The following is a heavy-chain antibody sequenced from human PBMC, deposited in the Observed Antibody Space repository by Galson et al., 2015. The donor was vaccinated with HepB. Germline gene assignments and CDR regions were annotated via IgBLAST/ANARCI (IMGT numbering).Heavy chain of an antibody. CDR2: IHYTGST. D-gene: IGHD3-16*01. J-gene: IGHJ3*02. Sequence: ETLSLTCSVSGGSINTRGYYWGWIRQSPGKGLECIGTIHYTGSTYYTPSLKSRVAMSIDTSRNHFSLRLSSVIVADTAVYCCARRRGSVFAFDIWGQGTMVTVPS. CDR3: ARRRGSVFAFDI. V-gene: IGHV4-39*02. CDR1: GGSINTRGYY.